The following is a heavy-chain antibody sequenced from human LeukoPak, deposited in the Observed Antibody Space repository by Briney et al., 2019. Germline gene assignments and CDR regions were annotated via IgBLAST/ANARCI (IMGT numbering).Heavy chain of an antibody. CDR3: ARHNSGRLDY. D-gene: IGHD6-19*01. V-gene: IGHV3-33*01. Sequence: GGSLRLSCAAAGFTFSGYGMHWVRQAPGKGLQWVAVIWYDGSNKYYADSVKGRFTISRDNSKNTLYLQMNSLRAEDTAVYYCARHNSGRLDYWGQGTLVTVS. CDR2: IWYDGSNK. CDR1: GFTFSGYG. J-gene: IGHJ4*02.